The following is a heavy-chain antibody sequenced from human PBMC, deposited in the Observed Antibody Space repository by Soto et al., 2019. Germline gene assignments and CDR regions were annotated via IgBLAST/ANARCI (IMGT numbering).Heavy chain of an antibody. CDR2: TYYRSKWYN. J-gene: IGHJ3*02. CDR1: GDSVSSNIAA. D-gene: IGHD3-3*01. CDR3: ARDMEYYDFWSGTDAFDI. V-gene: IGHV6-1*01. Sequence: SQTLSLTCAISGDSVSSNIAAWNCIRQSPSRGLEWLGRTYYRSKWYNDYAVSVKSRITINPDTSKNQFSLQLNSVTPEDTAVYYCARDMEYYDFWSGTDAFDIWGQGTMVTVSS.